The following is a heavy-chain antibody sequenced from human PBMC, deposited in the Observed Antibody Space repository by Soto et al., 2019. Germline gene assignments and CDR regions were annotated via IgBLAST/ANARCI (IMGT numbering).Heavy chain of an antibody. J-gene: IGHJ6*03. CDR2: IIPLLGTI. CDR3: ARGASDPPYYYFDMDV. Sequence: QVQLVQSGAEVKKPGSSVRVSCKASGGTFSNFILTWVRQAPGQGLDWMGRIIPLLGTITYVQKFQGRVTLTADKASSTAYMALGSLRSQDTAVYYCARGASDPPYYYFDMDVWGKGTAVTVS. V-gene: IGHV1-69*08. CDR1: GGTFSNFI.